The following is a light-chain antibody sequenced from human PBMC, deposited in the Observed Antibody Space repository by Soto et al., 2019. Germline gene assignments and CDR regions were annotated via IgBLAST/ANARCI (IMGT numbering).Light chain of an antibody. V-gene: IGKV1-5*01. J-gene: IGKJ1*01. CDR2: DAS. CDR1: QSISSW. Sequence: DLPMTQSPSTLSASVGDRVTITCRASQSISSWLAWYQQKPGKAPKLLIYDASSLESGVPSRFSGSGSGTEFTLTISSLQPDDFATYYCQQRWTFGQGTKVEIK. CDR3: QQRWT.